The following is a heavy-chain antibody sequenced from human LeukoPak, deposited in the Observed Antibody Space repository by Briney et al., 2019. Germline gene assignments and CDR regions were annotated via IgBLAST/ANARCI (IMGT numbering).Heavy chain of an antibody. J-gene: IGHJ4*02. CDR2: IYYSGST. CDR3: ARAGTVGFDY. CDR1: GGSISSSSYY. Sequence: SETLSLTCTVSGGSISSSSYYWGWIRQPPGKGLEWIGSIYYSGSTYYDPSLKSRVTISVDTSKNQFSLKLSSVTAADTAVYYCARAGTVGFDYWGQGTLVTVSS. D-gene: IGHD3-10*01. V-gene: IGHV4-39*07.